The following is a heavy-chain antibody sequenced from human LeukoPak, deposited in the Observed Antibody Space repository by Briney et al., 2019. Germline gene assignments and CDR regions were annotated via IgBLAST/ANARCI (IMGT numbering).Heavy chain of an antibody. V-gene: IGHV5-51*01. CDR1: GSRFTTFW. Sequence: GESLNFSCKAPGSRFTTFWIGWVRQMPGKGLEWMGIIYPGDSDTRYSPSFQGQVTISADKSITTAYLQWSSLKASDTAMYYCGRGGPEHSSSPYYFDYWGQGTLVTVSS. CDR3: GRGGPEHSSSPYYFDY. CDR2: IYPGDSDT. D-gene: IGHD6-13*01. J-gene: IGHJ4*02.